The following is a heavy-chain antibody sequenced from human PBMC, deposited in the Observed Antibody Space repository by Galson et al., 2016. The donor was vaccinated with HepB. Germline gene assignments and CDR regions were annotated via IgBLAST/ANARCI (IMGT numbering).Heavy chain of an antibody. CDR2: VNGDGTNI. Sequence: SLRLSCAVSGFTFSNYWMHWVRQAPGKGLMWISRVNGDGTNIAYADSVKGRFTISRDNAEDTIYLEMNGLRAEDTAVYYCARDSVFTLSKGVPFDHWGQGTPVTVSS. J-gene: IGHJ4*02. V-gene: IGHV3-74*01. D-gene: IGHD3-22*01. CDR1: GFTFSNYW. CDR3: ARDSVFTLSKGVPFDH.